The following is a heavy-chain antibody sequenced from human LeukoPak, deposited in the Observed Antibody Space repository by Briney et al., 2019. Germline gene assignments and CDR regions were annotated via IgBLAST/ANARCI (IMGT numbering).Heavy chain of an antibody. V-gene: IGHV3-49*04. CDR2: VRTKSYGGTI. CDR3: TSLIVSGGTCFGY. J-gene: IGHJ4*02. CDR1: GFTFGDYG. Sequence: LAGGSLRLSCTASGFTFGDYGMSWVRQAPGKGMEWVAFVRTKSYGGTIQYAASVEGRFSISRDDSKSIAYLQMNSLKSEDTAVYYCTSLIVSGGTCFGYWVQGSLVTVCS. D-gene: IGHD2-15*01.